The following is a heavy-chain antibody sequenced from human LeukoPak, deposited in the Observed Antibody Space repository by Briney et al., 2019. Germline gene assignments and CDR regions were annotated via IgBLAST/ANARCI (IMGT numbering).Heavy chain of an antibody. D-gene: IGHD2-21*01. Sequence: RTGRSLRLSCAASGFTFDDYAMHWVRQAPGKGLEWVSGISWNSGSIGYADSVKGRFTISRDNSKNTLYLQMNSLRAEDTAVYYCAKFLPTHIVVANYYFDYWGQGTLVTVSS. V-gene: IGHV3-9*01. J-gene: IGHJ4*02. CDR1: GFTFDDYA. CDR3: AKFLPTHIVVANYYFDY. CDR2: ISWNSGSI.